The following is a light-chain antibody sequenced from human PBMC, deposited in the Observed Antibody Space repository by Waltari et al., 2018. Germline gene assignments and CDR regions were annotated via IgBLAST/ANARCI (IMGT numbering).Light chain of an antibody. J-gene: IGKJ4*01. CDR3: QQSYSTPLI. CDR1: QSISSY. Sequence: QMTQSPSSLSASVGDRVTITCRASQSISSYLNWYQQKPGKAPKLLIYAASSLQSGVPSRFSGSGSGTDFTLTISSLQPEDFATYYCQQSYSTPLIFGGGTKVEIK. CDR2: AAS. V-gene: IGKV1-39*01.